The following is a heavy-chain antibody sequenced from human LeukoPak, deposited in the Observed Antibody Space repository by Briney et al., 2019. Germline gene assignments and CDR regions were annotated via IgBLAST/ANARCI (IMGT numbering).Heavy chain of an antibody. Sequence: QAGGSLRLSCAASGFTFDDYAMHWVRQAPGKGLEWVSGISWNSGSIGYADSVKGRFTISRDNAKNSLYLQMNSLRAEDTALYYCAKDIAEGQAGTMYGFDIWGQGTMVTVSS. J-gene: IGHJ3*02. V-gene: IGHV3-9*01. CDR2: ISWNSGSI. D-gene: IGHD6-13*01. CDR1: GFTFDDYA. CDR3: AKDIAEGQAGTMYGFDI.